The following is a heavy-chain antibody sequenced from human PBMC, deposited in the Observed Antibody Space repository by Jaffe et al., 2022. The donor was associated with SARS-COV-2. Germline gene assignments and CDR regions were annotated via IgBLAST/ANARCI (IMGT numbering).Heavy chain of an antibody. J-gene: IGHJ4*02. D-gene: IGHD3-22*01. V-gene: IGHV1-2*02. CDR2: INPNSGGT. CDR1: GYTFTGYY. Sequence: QVQLVQSGAEVKKPGASVKVSCKASGYTFTGYYMHWVRQAPGQGLEWMGWINPNSGGTNYAQKFQGRVTMTRDTSISTAYMELSRLRSDDTAVYYCARCGYYYDSSGPLWYWGQGTLVTVSS. CDR3: ARCGYYYDSSGPLWY.